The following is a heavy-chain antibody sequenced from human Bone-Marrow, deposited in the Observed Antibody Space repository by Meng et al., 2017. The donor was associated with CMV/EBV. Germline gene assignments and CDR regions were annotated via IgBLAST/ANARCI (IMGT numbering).Heavy chain of an antibody. J-gene: IGHJ5*02. Sequence: SVKVSCKASGGTFSSYTISWVRQAPGQGLEWMGRIIPILGIANYAQKFQGRVTITADKSTSTAYMELSSLRSEDTAVYYCARDSPLASSKFDPWGQGTLVTVSS. CDR2: IIPILGIA. CDR3: ARDSPLASSKFDP. D-gene: IGHD3-3*02. CDR1: GGTFSSYT. V-gene: IGHV1-69*04.